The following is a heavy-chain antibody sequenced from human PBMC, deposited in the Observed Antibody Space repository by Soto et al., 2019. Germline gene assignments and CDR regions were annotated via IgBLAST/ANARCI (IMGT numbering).Heavy chain of an antibody. CDR2: ISGSGGST. D-gene: IGHD3-10*01. CDR3: AKVSGGFTGRYYYYYGMDV. J-gene: IGHJ6*02. Sequence: PGGSLRLSCAASGFTFSSYAMSWVRQAPGKGLEWVSAISGSGGSTYYADSVKGRFTISRDNSKNTLYLQMNSLRAEDTAVYYCAKVSGGFTGRYYYYYGMDVWGQGTTVTVSS. CDR1: GFTFSSYA. V-gene: IGHV3-23*01.